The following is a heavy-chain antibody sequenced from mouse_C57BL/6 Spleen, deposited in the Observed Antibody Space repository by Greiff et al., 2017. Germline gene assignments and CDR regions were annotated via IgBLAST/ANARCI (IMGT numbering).Heavy chain of an antibody. CDR2: IHPNSGST. J-gene: IGHJ2*01. CDR3: ARRDYGRGFDS. V-gene: IGHV1-64*01. D-gene: IGHD1-1*01. Sequence: QVQLQQPGAELVKPGASVKLSCKASGYTFTSYWMHWVKQRPGQGLEWIGMIHPNSGSTNYNEKFKSKATLTVDKSSSTAYMQLSSLTSEDSAVYYCARRDYGRGFDSWGQGTTLTVSS. CDR1: GYTFTSYW.